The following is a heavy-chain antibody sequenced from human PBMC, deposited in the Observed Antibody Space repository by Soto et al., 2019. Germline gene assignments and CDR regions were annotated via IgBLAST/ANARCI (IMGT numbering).Heavy chain of an antibody. CDR2: ISGSGGDT. CDR3: AGGQRDYALDY. V-gene: IGHV3-23*01. J-gene: IGHJ4*02. D-gene: IGHD3-16*01. CDR1: GFTFRSCA. Sequence: EVQLLESGGGLVQPGGSLRLSCAASGFTFRSCAMSWVRQAPGKGLQWVSAISGSGGDTYYADSVKGRFTISRDNSKNMLHLQVNSLRGEDTAVYYCAGGQRDYALDYWGQGTLVTVSS.